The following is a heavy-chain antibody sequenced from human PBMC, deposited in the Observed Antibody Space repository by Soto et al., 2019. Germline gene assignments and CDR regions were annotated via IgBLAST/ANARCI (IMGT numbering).Heavy chain of an antibody. D-gene: IGHD3-10*01. Sequence: PPILMQSQTLSLPCAISGDSVSSNSAAWNWIRQSPSRGLEWLGRTYYRSKWYNDYVVSVKSRITINPDTSKNQFSLQLNSVTPEDTAVYYCARGSLWFGELSSDYYMDVWGKGTTVTVSS. CDR1: GDSVSSNSAA. CDR3: ARGSLWFGELSSDYYMDV. CDR2: TYYRSKWYN. J-gene: IGHJ6*03. V-gene: IGHV6-1*01.